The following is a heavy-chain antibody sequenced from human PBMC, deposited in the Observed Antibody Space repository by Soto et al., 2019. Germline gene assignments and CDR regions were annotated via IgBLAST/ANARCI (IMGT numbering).Heavy chain of an antibody. CDR2: ISSSSSYI. CDR3: ARDIYDSSGYQKY. CDR1: GFTFSSYS. V-gene: IGHV3-21*01. J-gene: IGHJ4*02. D-gene: IGHD3-22*01. Sequence: PGGSLRLSCAASGFTFSSYSMNWVRQAPGKGLEWVSSISSSSSYIYYADSVKGRFTISRDNAKNSLYLQMNSLRAEDTAVYYCARDIYDSSGYQKYWGQGALVTVSS.